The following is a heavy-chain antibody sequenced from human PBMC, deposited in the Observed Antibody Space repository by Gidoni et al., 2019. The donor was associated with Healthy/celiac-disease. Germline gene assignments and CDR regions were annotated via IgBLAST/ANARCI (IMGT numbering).Heavy chain of an antibody. V-gene: IGHV1-69*01. Sequence: QVQLVQSGAEVKKPGSSVKVSCKASGGTFSSYAISWVRQAPGQGLEWMGGIIPIFGTANYEQKFQGRVTITADESTSTAYMELSSLRSEDTAVYYCARDSTSRYDFWSGYYDYWGQGTLVTVSS. D-gene: IGHD3-3*01. CDR1: GGTFSSYA. CDR3: ARDSTSRYDFWSGYYDY. J-gene: IGHJ4*02. CDR2: IIPIFGTA.